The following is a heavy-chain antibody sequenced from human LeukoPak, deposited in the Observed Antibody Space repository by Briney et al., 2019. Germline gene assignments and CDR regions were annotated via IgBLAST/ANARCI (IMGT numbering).Heavy chain of an antibody. J-gene: IGHJ4*02. V-gene: IGHV4-39*01. CDR2: IYYGGST. CDR1: GGSISSSSYY. Sequence: SETLSLTCTVSGGSISSSSYYWGWIRQPPGNGLEWIGGIYYGGSTYYNPSLKSRLTISADTSKNQFSLKVTSVTAADTAVYYCSTTTRGWYGVGDHWGQGALVTVSS. CDR3: STTTRGWYGVGDH. D-gene: IGHD6-19*01.